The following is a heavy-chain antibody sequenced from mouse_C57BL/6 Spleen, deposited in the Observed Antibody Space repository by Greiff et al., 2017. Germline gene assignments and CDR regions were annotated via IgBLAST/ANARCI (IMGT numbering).Heavy chain of an antibody. D-gene: IGHD2-3*01. CDR1: GFSLTSYG. Sequence: QVQLQQSGPGLVQPSQSLSITCTVSGFSLTSYGVHWVRQSPGKGLEWLGVIWRGGSTDYNAAFMSRLSITKDNSKSQVFFKMNSLQADDTAIYYCAKGGIYDGYYVDYWGQGTTLTVSS. J-gene: IGHJ2*01. V-gene: IGHV2-5*01. CDR3: AKGGIYDGYYVDY. CDR2: IWRGGST.